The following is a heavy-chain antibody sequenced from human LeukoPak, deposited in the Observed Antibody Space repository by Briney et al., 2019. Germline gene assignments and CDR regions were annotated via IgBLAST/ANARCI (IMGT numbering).Heavy chain of an antibody. V-gene: IGHV4-59*12. CDR3: ARELFYYALDY. CDR1: GASISSYY. CDR2: IYYSGST. D-gene: IGHD2-8*01. J-gene: IGHJ4*02. Sequence: PSETLSLTCTVSGASISSYYWSWIRQPPGKGLEWIGYIYYSGSTNYNPSLKSRVTILVDTSKNQFSLKLSSVTAADTAVYYCARELFYYALDYWGQGTLVTVSS.